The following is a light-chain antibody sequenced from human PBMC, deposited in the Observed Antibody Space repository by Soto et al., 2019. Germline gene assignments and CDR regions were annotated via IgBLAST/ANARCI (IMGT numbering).Light chain of an antibody. J-gene: IGKJ5*01. V-gene: IGKV3-11*01. CDR3: QQHQYWPPIT. Sequence: EVVLTQSPATLSLSPGERATLSCRASQSVSSYLAWYQQKPGQAPRLLIYDASNRATGIPARFGGSGSGTDFTLTISSLEPDDFAVYYCQQHQYWPPITFGQGTRVEIK. CDR2: DAS. CDR1: QSVSSY.